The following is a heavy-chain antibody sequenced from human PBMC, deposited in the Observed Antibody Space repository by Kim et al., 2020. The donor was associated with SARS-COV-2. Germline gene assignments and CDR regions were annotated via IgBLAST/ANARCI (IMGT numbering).Heavy chain of an antibody. V-gene: IGHV4-59*09. Sequence: LKSRVTIAVDTSKNQVSLKLSSVTAADTAVYYCARGLAVAGAYYYYGMDVWGQGTTVTVSS. CDR3: ARGLAVAGAYYYYGMDV. D-gene: IGHD6-19*01. J-gene: IGHJ6*02.